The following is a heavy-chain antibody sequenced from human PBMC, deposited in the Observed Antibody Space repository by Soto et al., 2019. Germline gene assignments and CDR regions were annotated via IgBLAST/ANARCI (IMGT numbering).Heavy chain of an antibody. CDR2: VTPYKADT. D-gene: IGHD5-12*01. V-gene: IGHV1-18*04. Sequence: ASVKVSCKASGYTLTNYGVTWVRQAPGQGLEWLGRVTPYKADTNSAQNLQGRVTMATGTSTNTAYLELRSLRSDDTAVYFCATDGPSNSGNLYAFDIWGQGTMVTVSS. J-gene: IGHJ3*02. CDR3: ATDGPSNSGNLYAFDI. CDR1: GYTLTNYG.